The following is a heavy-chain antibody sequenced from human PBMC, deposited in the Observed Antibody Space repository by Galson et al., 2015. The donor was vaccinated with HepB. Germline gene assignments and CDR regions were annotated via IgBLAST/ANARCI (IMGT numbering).Heavy chain of an antibody. J-gene: IGHJ4*02. CDR3: ARALGSGSYFDY. V-gene: IGHV3-30*04. D-gene: IGHD3-10*01. CDR2: ISYDGSNK. CDR1: GFTFNSYA. Sequence: SLRLSCAASGFTFNSYAMHWVRQAPGKGLEWVAVISYDGSNKYYADSVKGRFTISRDNSKNTLYLQMNSLRAEDTAVYYCARALGSGSYFDYWGQGTLVTVSS.